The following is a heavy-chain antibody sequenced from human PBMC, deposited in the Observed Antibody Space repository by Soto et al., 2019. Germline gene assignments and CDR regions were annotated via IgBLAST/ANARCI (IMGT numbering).Heavy chain of an antibody. CDR1: GYPFTDYF. Sequence: QAQLVQSGAEGKKPGASVRVSCKTSGYPFTDYFIHWVRQAPGQGLEWMGIISLYHHSTSYAQKFKGRLTVTADTSTTTVYMDLSSLTSEDSAVYWCARELYSCGGDCPYYMDYWGQGTLVTVSS. J-gene: IGHJ4*02. V-gene: IGHV1-46*01. CDR2: ISLYHHST. D-gene: IGHD2-21*02. CDR3: ARELYSCGGDCPYYMDY.